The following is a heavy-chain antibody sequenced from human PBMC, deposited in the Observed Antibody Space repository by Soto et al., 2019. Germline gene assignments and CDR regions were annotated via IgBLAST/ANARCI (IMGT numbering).Heavy chain of an antibody. CDR1: GFTFSRYG. V-gene: IGHV3-33*01. J-gene: IGHJ4*02. Sequence: QVQLVESGGGVVQPGRSLRLSCAASGFTFSRYGMDWVRQAPGKGLEWVAVIWYDGSNKYYADSVKGRFTISRDNSKNTLYLQMNSLRAEDTAVYYCARDDGGYSSSWGYWGQGTLVTVSS. CDR3: ARDDGGYSSSWGY. D-gene: IGHD6-13*01. CDR2: IWYDGSNK.